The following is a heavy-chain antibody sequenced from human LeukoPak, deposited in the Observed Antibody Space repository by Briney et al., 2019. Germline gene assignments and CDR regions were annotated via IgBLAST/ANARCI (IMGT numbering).Heavy chain of an antibody. CDR1: GGSISSYY. V-gene: IGHV4-59*01. CDR3: ARSISAAAVGD. CDR2: IYYSGST. J-gene: IGHJ4*02. Sequence: SETLSLTCTVSGGSISSYYWSWIRQPPGKGLEWIGYIYYSGSTNYNPSLKSRVTISVDTSKNQFSLKLSSVTAADTAVYYCARSISAAAVGDWGQGTLVTVSS. D-gene: IGHD6-13*01.